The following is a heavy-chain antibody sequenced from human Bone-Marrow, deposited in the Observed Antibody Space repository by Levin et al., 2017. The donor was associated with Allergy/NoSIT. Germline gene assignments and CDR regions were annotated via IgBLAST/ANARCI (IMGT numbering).Heavy chain of an antibody. Sequence: ESGPTLVKPTQTLTLTCTFSGFSLSTSGVGVGWIRQPPGKALEWLALIYWNDDKRYSPSLKSRLTITKDTSKNQVVLTMTNMDPVDTATYYCAHSASYYDFWSGYYWNNWFDPWGQGTLVTVSS. CDR2: IYWNDDK. D-gene: IGHD3-3*01. CDR3: AHSASYYDFWSGYYWNNWFDP. CDR1: GFSLSTSGVG. V-gene: IGHV2-5*01. J-gene: IGHJ5*02.